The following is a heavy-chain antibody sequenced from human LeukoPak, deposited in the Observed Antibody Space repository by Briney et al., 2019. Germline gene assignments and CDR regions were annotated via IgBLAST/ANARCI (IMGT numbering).Heavy chain of an antibody. CDR3: ARDGLHTAHFDY. V-gene: IGHV3-69-1*01. D-gene: IGHD5-18*01. Sequence: GRSLRLSCAASGFTFSSHWMNWVRQAPGKGLEWVSTVSDSFNKHYSDSVKGRFTISRDNAGNSLYLQMNSLRDEDTAVYYCARDGLHTAHFDYWGQGTLVTVSS. CDR1: GFTFSSHW. CDR2: VSDSFNK. J-gene: IGHJ4*02.